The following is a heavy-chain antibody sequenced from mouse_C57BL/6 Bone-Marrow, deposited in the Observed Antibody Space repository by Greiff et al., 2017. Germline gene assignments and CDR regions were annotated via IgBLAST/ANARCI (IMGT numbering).Heavy chain of an antibody. V-gene: IGHV1-80*01. D-gene: IGHD1-1*01. CDR1: GYAFSSYW. J-gene: IGHJ3*01. CDR2: IYPGDGDT. CDR3: ARRGGYYGFAY. Sequence: QVQLQQSGAELVKPGASVKLSCTASGYAFSSYWLTWVNQRPGKGLEWIGQIYPGDGDTNYHGKFKGKATLTADKSSSTTYMQLSSLTSEDSAVYFCARRGGYYGFAYWGQGTLVTVSA.